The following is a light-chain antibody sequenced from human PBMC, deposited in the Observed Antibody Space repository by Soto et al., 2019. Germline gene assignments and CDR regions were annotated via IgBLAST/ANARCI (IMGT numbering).Light chain of an antibody. Sequence: EVVLTQSPGTLSLSPGERATLSCRASQRVSGSDLAWYRQKPCQSPMPLISGLSHRASGTPSGIRGRGSGTEFTLAISSLQPDDFANYYCQHYNSYSEAFGQGTKVDIK. J-gene: IGKJ1*01. CDR2: GLS. CDR3: QHYNSYSEA. V-gene: IGKV3-20*01. CDR1: QRVSGSD.